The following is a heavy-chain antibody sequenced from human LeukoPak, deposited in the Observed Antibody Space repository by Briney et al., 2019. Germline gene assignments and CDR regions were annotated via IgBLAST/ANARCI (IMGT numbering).Heavy chain of an antibody. CDR3: ARLYDYVWGSYRYAFDY. Sequence: SETLSLTCTVSGGSFSSGSYYWSWIRQPAGKGLEWIGRIYTSGSTNYNPSLKSRVTILVDTSKNQFSLKLSSVTAADTAVYYCARLYDYVWGSYRYAFDYWGQGTLVTVSS. D-gene: IGHD3-16*02. CDR2: IYTSGST. V-gene: IGHV4-61*02. J-gene: IGHJ4*02. CDR1: GGSFSSGSYY.